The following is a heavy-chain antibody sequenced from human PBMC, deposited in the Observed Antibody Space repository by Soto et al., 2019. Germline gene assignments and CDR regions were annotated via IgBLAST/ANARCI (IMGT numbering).Heavy chain of an antibody. J-gene: IGHJ4*02. CDR1: GLTFSSYA. CDR2: ISGSGGST. CDR3: AKNHMVRGVKYYFDY. V-gene: IGHV3-23*01. D-gene: IGHD3-10*01. Sequence: GGSLRLSCAASGLTFSSYAMSWVRQAPGKGLEWVSAISGSGGSTYYADSVKGRFTISRDNSKNTLYLQMNSLRAEDTAVYYCAKNHMVRGVKYYFDYWGQGTLVTVSS.